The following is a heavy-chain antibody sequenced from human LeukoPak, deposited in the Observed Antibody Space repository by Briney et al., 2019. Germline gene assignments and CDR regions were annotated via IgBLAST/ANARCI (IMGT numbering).Heavy chain of an antibody. CDR2: IKQDGSEK. CDR1: GFSLSSYW. V-gene: IGHV3-7*01. CDR3: ARDFLSDFWRGYYYYYYGMDV. J-gene: IGHJ6*02. D-gene: IGHD3-3*01. Sequence: GGSLRLSCAASGFSLSSYWMSWVRQAPGKGLEWVANIKQDGSEKYYVDSVKGRFTISRDNAKNSLYLQMNSLRAEDTAVYYCARDFLSDFWRGYYYYYYGMDVWGQGTTVTVSS.